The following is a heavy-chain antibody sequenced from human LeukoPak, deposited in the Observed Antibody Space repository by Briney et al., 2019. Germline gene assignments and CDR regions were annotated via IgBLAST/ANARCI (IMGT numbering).Heavy chain of an antibody. Sequence: GGSLRLSCAASGFTFSSYGMHWVRQAPVKGLEWVAVIWYDGSNKYYADSVKGRFTISRDNSKNTLYLQMNSLRAEDTAVYYCARLHRSGPLDYWGQGTLVTVSS. CDR1: GFTFSSYG. V-gene: IGHV3-33*01. J-gene: IGHJ4*02. CDR3: ARLHRSGPLDY. D-gene: IGHD3-22*01. CDR2: IWYDGSNK.